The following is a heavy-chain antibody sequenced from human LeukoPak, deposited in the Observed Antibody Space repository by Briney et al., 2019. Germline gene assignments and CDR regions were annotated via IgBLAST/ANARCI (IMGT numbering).Heavy chain of an antibody. CDR3: AKRMPITIFGVVSAPYGMDV. CDR1: GFTFSSYA. Sequence: GGSLRLSCAASGFTFSSYAMHWVRQAPGKGLEWVAVISYDGSNKYYADSVKGRFTISRDNSKNTLYLQMNSLRAEDTAVYYCAKRMPITIFGVVSAPYGMDVWGQGTTVTVSS. CDR2: ISYDGSNK. D-gene: IGHD3-3*01. J-gene: IGHJ6*02. V-gene: IGHV3-30-3*02.